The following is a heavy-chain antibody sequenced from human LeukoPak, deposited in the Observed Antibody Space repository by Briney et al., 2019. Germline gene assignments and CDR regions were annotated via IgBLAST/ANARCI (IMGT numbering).Heavy chain of an antibody. CDR3: ARGKGQLWPKRGVDY. D-gene: IGHD5-18*01. J-gene: IGHJ4*02. Sequence: PSETLSLTCTVSGGSISSSSYYWGWIRQPPGKGLEWIGSIYYSGSTYYNPSLKSRVTISVDTSKNQFSLKLSSVTAADTAVYYCARGKGQLWPKRGVDYWGQGTLVTVSS. V-gene: IGHV4-39*07. CDR1: GGSISSSSYY. CDR2: IYYSGST.